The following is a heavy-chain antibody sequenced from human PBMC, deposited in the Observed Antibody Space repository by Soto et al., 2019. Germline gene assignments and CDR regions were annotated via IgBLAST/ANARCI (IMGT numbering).Heavy chain of an antibody. CDR3: SGGVGDAF. Sequence: EVHLVESGGGLVQTGGSLRLSCAIFESTVSRDWMNWVRQAPGKGLEWVAHINQDGSEKYYVDSVKGRFTISRDNAKKSLYLQMNSLRPADTAMHYCSGGVGDAFWRQGTLVTVSS. D-gene: IGHD1-26*01. J-gene: IGHJ4*02. CDR2: INQDGSEK. V-gene: IGHV3-7*04. CDR1: ESTVSRDW.